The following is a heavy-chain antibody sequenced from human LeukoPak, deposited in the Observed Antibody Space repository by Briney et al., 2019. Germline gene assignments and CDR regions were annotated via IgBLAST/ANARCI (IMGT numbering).Heavy chain of an antibody. D-gene: IGHD2-15*01. V-gene: IGHV3-30*18. J-gene: IGHJ4*02. CDR3: AKDGVAQPFDY. CDR2: ISYDGSNK. CDR1: GFTFSSHG. Sequence: GGSLRLSCAASGFTFSSHGMHWVRQAPGKGLEWVAVISYDGSNKYYADSVKGRFTISRDNSKNTLYLQMNSLRAEDTAVYYCAKDGVAQPFDYWGQGTLVTVSS.